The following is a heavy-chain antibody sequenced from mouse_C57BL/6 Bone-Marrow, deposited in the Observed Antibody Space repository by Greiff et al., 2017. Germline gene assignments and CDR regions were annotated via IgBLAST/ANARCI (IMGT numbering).Heavy chain of an antibody. J-gene: IGHJ2*01. CDR2: INPGSGGT. CDR1: GYAFTNYL. V-gene: IGHV1-54*01. CDR3: ARTDAGYYFDY. Sequence: LQESGAELVRPGTSVKVSCKASGYAFTNYLIEWVEQRPGQGLEWIGVINPGSGGTNYNEKFKGKATLAADKSSSTAYMQLSSLTSDDSAVYFCARTDAGYYFDYWGQGTTLTVSS.